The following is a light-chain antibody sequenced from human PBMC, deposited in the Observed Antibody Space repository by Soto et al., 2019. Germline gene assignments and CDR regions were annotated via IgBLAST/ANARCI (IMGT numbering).Light chain of an antibody. CDR3: QQYYGIPYT. Sequence: DIVMTQSPDSLAVSLGERATINCKSSQSLLYSSNNKNYLVWYQQKPGQPAKLLIYWASTRQSGVPDRFTGSGSGTDFTLTISSLQAEDVAVYFCQQYYGIPYTFGQGTKLEIK. CDR2: WAS. CDR1: QSLLYSSNNKNY. V-gene: IGKV4-1*01. J-gene: IGKJ2*01.